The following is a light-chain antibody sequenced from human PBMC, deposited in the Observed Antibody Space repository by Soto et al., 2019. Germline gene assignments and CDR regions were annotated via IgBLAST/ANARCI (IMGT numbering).Light chain of an antibody. V-gene: IGKV3-11*01. CDR2: DAS. Sequence: EILFTQSPATLSLSPGERATLSCRASQSISQSLAWYQQRPGQAPRLLIYDASRTATGIPARLSGGGSGTDFTLIISNLEPEDSALYYCQRGSSPWTFGQGTKVDIK. CDR3: QRGSSPWT. CDR1: QSISQS. J-gene: IGKJ1*01.